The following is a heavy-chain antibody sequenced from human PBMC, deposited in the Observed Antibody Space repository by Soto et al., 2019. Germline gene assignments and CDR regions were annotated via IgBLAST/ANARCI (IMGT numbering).Heavy chain of an antibody. J-gene: IGHJ6*02. CDR3: ARGARYYYYYYGMDV. V-gene: IGHV5-51*01. CDR2: IYPGDSDT. Sequence: GESLKISCKGSGDSFTSYWIGWVRQMPGKGLEWMGIIYPGDSDTRYSPSFQGQVTISADKSISTAYLQWSSLKASDTAMYYCARGARYYYYYYGMDVWGQGTTVTVSS. CDR1: GDSFTSYW.